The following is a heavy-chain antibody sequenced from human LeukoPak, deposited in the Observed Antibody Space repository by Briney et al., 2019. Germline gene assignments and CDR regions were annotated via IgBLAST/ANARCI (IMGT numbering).Heavy chain of an antibody. CDR1: GFTFTSYS. CDR3: ARDLAYGIFDI. Sequence: GGSLRLSCAASGFTFTSYSMNWVRQAPGRGLEWVSYISSSRSTIYYADSVKGRFTISRDNAKNSLCLQMNSLRAEDTAVYYCARDLAYGIFDIWGQGTMVTVSS. D-gene: IGHD2-8*01. V-gene: IGHV3-48*04. CDR2: ISSSRSTI. J-gene: IGHJ3*02.